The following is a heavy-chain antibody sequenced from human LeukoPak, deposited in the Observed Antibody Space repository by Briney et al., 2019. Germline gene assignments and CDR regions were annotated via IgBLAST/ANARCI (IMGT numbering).Heavy chain of an antibody. CDR3: ARGRHRVVVVAAHYNY. D-gene: IGHD2-15*01. Sequence: SETLSLTCAVYGGSFSGYYWSWIRQPPGKGLEWIGEINHSGSTNYNPSLKSRVTITVDTSKNQFSLKLSSVTAADTAVYYCARGRHRVVVVAAHYNYWGQGTLVTVSS. J-gene: IGHJ4*02. CDR2: INHSGST. CDR1: GGSFSGYY. V-gene: IGHV4-34*01.